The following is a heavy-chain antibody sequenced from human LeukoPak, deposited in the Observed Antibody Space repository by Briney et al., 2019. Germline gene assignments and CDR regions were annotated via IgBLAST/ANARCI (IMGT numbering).Heavy chain of an antibody. Sequence: PGGSLRLSCAASGFTVSSNYMSWIRQAPGKGLEWIGEINHSGSTNYNPSLKSRVTISVDTSKNQFSLKLSSVTAADTAVYYCARPKNDAFDIWGQGTMVTVSS. CDR3: ARPKNDAFDI. CDR2: INHSGST. V-gene: IGHV4-34*01. J-gene: IGHJ3*02. CDR1: GFTVSSNY.